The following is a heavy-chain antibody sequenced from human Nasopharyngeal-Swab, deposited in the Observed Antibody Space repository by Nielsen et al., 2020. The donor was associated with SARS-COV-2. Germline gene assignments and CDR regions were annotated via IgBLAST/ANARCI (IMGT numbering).Heavy chain of an antibody. D-gene: IGHD5-18*01. CDR1: EFTFSSYS. V-gene: IGHV3-21*01. CDR2: ISSSTSYI. CDR3: ARARGYSYDDAFDI. J-gene: IGHJ3*02. Sequence: GESLKISCAASEFTFSSYSMNWLRQAPGKGLEWVSSISSSTSYIYYADSVKCRFTISRDNAKNSLYLQMNNLRAEDTAVYYCARARGYSYDDAFDIWGQGTMVTVSS.